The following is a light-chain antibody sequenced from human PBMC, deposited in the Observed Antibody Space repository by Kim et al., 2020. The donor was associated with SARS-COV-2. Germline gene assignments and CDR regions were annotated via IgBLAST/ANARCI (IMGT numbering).Light chain of an antibody. V-gene: IGKV1-39*01. Sequence: ASVGDRVTITCRASQSISSYLYWYQQKPGKAPKLLIYAASSLQSGVPSRFSGSGSGTDFTLTISSLQPEDFATYYCQQSYSTPITFGQGTRLEIK. CDR2: AAS. CDR3: QQSYSTPIT. CDR1: QSISSY. J-gene: IGKJ5*01.